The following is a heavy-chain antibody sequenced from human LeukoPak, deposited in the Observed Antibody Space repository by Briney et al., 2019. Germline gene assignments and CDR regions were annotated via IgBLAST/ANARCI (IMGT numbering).Heavy chain of an antibody. D-gene: IGHD2-15*01. CDR2: ISAYGNT. J-gene: IGHJ4*02. CDR1: GYTFTIYG. Sequence: ASVKVSCKTSGYTFTIYGISWVRQAPGQGLEWMGLISAYGNTNYAQNLQGRVTMTTDTSTSTAYMELRSLRSDDTAVYYCAGGIIGYYFDYWGQGTLVTVSS. V-gene: IGHV1-18*01. CDR3: AGGIIGYYFDY.